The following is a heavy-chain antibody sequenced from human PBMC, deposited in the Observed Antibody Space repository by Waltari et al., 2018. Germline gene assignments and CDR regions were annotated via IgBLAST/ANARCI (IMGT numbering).Heavy chain of an antibody. Sequence: VQLLESGGGSVQPGGSLRTSCAASGFNFSGYWLSWLRQAPGKGLVWVSRIKGDGSSTSYADSVKGRFTISRDNAKNTLYLQMNSLRVEDMAVYYCARSDWFDPWGQGTLVTVSS. CDR3: ARSDWFDP. J-gene: IGHJ5*02. CDR2: IKGDGSST. CDR1: GFNFSGYW. V-gene: IGHV3-74*01.